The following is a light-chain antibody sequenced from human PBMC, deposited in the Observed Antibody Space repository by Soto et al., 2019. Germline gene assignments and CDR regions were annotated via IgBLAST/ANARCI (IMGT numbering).Light chain of an antibody. V-gene: IGKV3-20*01. Sequence: EIGLTQSPGTLSLCAGERATLSCRASQSVSSNYLSWYQQKPGQAPRLLIYGASNRATGIPDRFSGSGSGTGFTLTISRLETEDFAVYFCQQYDNSPPFTFGQGTKVEIK. CDR3: QQYDNSPPFT. CDR1: QSVSSNY. J-gene: IGKJ2*01. CDR2: GAS.